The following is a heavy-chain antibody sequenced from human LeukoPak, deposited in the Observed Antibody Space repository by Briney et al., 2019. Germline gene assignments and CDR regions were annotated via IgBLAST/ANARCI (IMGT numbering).Heavy chain of an antibody. J-gene: IGHJ3*02. V-gene: IGHV4-39*07. CDR3: ARDGDYDILTGYFAFNI. CDR1: GGSISCSSYY. Sequence: SETLSLTCTVSGGSISCSSYYWGWIRQPPGKGLEWIGSIYYSGSTNYNPTLKSRVTISADTSKNQFSLKLNSVTAADTAVYYCARDGDYDILTGYFAFNIWGQGTVVTVSS. CDR2: IYYSGST. D-gene: IGHD3-9*01.